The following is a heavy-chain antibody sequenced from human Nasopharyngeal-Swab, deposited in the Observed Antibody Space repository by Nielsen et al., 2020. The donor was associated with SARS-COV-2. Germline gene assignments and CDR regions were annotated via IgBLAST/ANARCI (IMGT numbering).Heavy chain of an antibody. CDR3: ARDQRRGYSGYDHTYFDY. CDR2: IIPIFGTA. V-gene: IGHV1-69*01. D-gene: IGHD5-12*01. J-gene: IGHJ4*02. Sequence: VRQAPGHGFEWMGGIIPIFGTANYAQKFQGRVTITADESTSTAYMELSSLRSEDTAVYYCARDQRRGYSGYDHTYFDYWGQGTLVTVSS.